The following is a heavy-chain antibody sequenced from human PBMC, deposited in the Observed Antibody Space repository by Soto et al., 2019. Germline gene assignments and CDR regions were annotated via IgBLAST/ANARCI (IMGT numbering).Heavy chain of an antibody. J-gene: IGHJ3*02. V-gene: IGHV3-23*01. CDR3: AKDRLYYDSSGYYYAGGAFDI. Sequence: GGSLRLSCAASGFTFSSYAMSWVRQAPGKGLEWVSAISGSGGSTYYADSVKGRFTISRDNSKNTLYLQMNSLRAEDTAVYYCAKDRLYYDSSGYYYAGGAFDIWGQGTMVTVSS. CDR1: GFTFSSYA. D-gene: IGHD3-22*01. CDR2: ISGSGGST.